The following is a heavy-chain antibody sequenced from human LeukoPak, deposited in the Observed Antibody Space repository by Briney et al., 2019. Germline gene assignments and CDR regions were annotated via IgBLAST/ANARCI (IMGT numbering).Heavy chain of an antibody. Sequence: PSETLSLTCAVYGESFRGYYWTWIRQTPGKGLEWIGEIDHIGRTTYNPSLKSRVTISVDTSKNQFSLRLTSVTASDTAVYYCARPVRCSATTCTGPFDYWGQGTLVTVSS. V-gene: IGHV4-34*01. D-gene: IGHD6-19*01. CDR2: IDHIGRT. CDR1: GESFRGYY. CDR3: ARPVRCSATTCTGPFDY. J-gene: IGHJ4*02.